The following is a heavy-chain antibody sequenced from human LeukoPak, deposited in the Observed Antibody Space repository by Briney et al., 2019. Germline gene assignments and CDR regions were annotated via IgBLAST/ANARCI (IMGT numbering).Heavy chain of an antibody. Sequence: SETLSLTCTVSGGSISTYYWSWIRQPPGKGLEWIGHIYYSGSTNYNPSLKSRVTISVDTSNNQFSLKLTSVTAADTAVYYCARQVGYSSGWYIYWGQGTLVTVSS. D-gene: IGHD6-19*01. CDR3: ARQVGYSSGWYIY. CDR2: IYYSGST. CDR1: GGSISTYY. J-gene: IGHJ4*02. V-gene: IGHV4-59*08.